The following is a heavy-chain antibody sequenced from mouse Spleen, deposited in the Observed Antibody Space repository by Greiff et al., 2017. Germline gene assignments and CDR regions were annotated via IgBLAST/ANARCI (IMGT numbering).Heavy chain of an antibody. Sequence: EVKLVESGGGLVKPGGSLKLSCAASGFTFSDYGMHWVRQAPEKGLEWVAYISSGSSTIYYADTVKGRFTISRDNAKNTLFLQMTSLRSEDTAMYYCAKTYYRYDEAWFAYWGQGTLVTVSA. V-gene: IGHV5-17*01. D-gene: IGHD2-14*01. CDR3: AKTYYRYDEAWFAY. J-gene: IGHJ3*01. CDR1: GFTFSDYG. CDR2: ISSGSSTI.